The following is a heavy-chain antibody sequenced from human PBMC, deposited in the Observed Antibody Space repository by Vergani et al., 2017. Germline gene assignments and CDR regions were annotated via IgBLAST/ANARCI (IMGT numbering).Heavy chain of an antibody. CDR1: GFSLTTGGEG. V-gene: IGHV2-5*01. J-gene: IGHJ5*02. CDR3: AHRPLAVAASNWFDP. Sequence: QITLRESGPTLVKPTQTLTLTCTFSGFSLTTGGEGVGWIRQPPGRALEWLAFVYWNDDERYSPSLKSRVTITKDTSKNQVVLTMTNMDPVDTATYYCAHRPLAVAASNWFDPWGQGTLVTVSS. CDR2: VYWNDDE. D-gene: IGHD6-19*01.